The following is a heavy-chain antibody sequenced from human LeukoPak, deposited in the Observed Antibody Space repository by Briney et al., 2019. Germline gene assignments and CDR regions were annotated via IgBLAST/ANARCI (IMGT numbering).Heavy chain of an antibody. CDR2: IYYSGST. CDR3: ARHSRPKYFQH. CDR1: GGSISSSSYY. V-gene: IGHV4-39*01. J-gene: IGHJ1*01. Sequence: SETLSLTCTVSGGSISSSSYYGGWIRQPPGKWLEWIGSIYYSGSTYYNPSLKSRVTISVDTSKNQFSLKLSSVTAADTAVYYCARHSRPKYFQHWGQGTLVTVSS.